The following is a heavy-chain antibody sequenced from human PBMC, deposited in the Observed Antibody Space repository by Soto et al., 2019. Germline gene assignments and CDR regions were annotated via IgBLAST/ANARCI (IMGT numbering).Heavy chain of an antibody. CDR1: GFIFSSHS. CDR2: IRGRSSLR. Sequence: EVQLVESGGGLVKPGGSLRLSCAASGFIFSSHSMNWVRQAPVKGLEWVASIRGRSSLRDYADSVKGRFATSRDNSKNTLYPPMNSLRGEVSAVYFCAREGPSLNHSGLDVWGHGTTVTVSS. D-gene: IGHD2-21*01. V-gene: IGHV3-21*01. CDR3: AREGPSLNHSGLDV. J-gene: IGHJ6*02.